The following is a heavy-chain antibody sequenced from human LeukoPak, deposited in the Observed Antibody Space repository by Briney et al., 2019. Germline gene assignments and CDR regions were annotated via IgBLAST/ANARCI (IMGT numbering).Heavy chain of an antibody. CDR2: ISSSSSYI. CDR1: GFTFSNYP. V-gene: IGHV3-21*01. Sequence: PGGSLRLSCAVSGFTFSNYPMNWVRQAPGKGLEWVSSISSSSSYIYYADSVKGRFTISRDNAKNSLYLQMNSLRGEDTAVYYCARGDYSSSLDFWGRGTLVTVSS. CDR3: ARGDYSSSLDF. J-gene: IGHJ4*02. D-gene: IGHD6-6*01.